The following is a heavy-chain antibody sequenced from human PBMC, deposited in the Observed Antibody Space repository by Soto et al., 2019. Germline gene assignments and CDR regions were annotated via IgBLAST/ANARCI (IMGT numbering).Heavy chain of an antibody. Sequence: PSETLSLTCAVYGGSFSGYYWSWIRQPPGKGLEWIGEINHSGSTNYNPSLKSRVTISVDTSKNQFSLKLSSVTAADTAVYYCARGFGYYDSHGWFDPWGQGTQVTVSS. D-gene: IGHD3-22*01. CDR2: INHSGST. CDR3: ARGFGYYDSHGWFDP. J-gene: IGHJ5*02. V-gene: IGHV4-34*01. CDR1: GGSFSGYY.